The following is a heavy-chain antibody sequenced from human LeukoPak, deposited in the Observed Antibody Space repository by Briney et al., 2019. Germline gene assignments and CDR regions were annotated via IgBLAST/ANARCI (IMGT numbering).Heavy chain of an antibody. Sequence: GGSLRLSCAASGFTFSSYAMSWVRQAPGKGLEWVSGISGSGGSTYYADSVKGRFTISRDNSKNTLYLQMYSLRAEDTAVYYCAKDRVSVVPRSFDYWGQGTLVTVSS. D-gene: IGHD4-23*01. CDR3: AKDRVSVVPRSFDY. V-gene: IGHV3-23*01. J-gene: IGHJ4*02. CDR1: GFTFSSYA. CDR2: ISGSGGST.